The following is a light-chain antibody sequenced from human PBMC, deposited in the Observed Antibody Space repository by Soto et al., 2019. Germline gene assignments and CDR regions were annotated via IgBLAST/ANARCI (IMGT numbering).Light chain of an antibody. J-gene: IGKJ1*01. Sequence: DLQQKKSPSSLSASVGDRVTITCRASQSISSYLNWYQQKPGKAPKLLIYAASSLQSGVPSRFSGSGSGTDFTLTISSLQPEDFATYYCQQGYGIPGKFGHGTRLDSK. CDR1: QSISSY. CDR2: AAS. CDR3: QQGYGIPGK. V-gene: IGKV1-39*01.